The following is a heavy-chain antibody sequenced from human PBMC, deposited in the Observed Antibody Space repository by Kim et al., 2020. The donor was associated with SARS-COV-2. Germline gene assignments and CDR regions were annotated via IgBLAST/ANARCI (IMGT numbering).Heavy chain of an antibody. CDR3: ARYKAASYYYYYGMDV. V-gene: IGHV4-34*01. D-gene: IGHD6-13*01. Sequence: SLKSRVTISVDTSKNQFSLKLSSVTAADTAVYYCARYKAASYYYYYGMDVWGQGTTVTVSS. J-gene: IGHJ6*02.